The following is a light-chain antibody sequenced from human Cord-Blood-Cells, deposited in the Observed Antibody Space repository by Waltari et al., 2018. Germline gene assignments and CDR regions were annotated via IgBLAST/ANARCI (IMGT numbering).Light chain of an antibody. Sequence: DIQMIQSQSSLSASVGDSVTITCRPSQSTSSYLNWYQQKPGKAPKLLIYAASSLQSGVPSRFSGSGSGTDFTLTISSLQPEDFATYYCQQSYSTLFTFGPGTKVDIK. V-gene: IGKV1-39*01. J-gene: IGKJ3*01. CDR2: AAS. CDR1: QSTSSY. CDR3: QQSYSTLFT.